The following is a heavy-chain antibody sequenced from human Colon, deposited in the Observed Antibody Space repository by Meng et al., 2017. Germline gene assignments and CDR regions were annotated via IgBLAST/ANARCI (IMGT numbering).Heavy chain of an antibody. D-gene: IGHD2/OR15-2a*01. CDR1: GFIFASSV. V-gene: IGHV3-23*01. J-gene: IGHJ6*02. CDR3: ARLGFYNSHYYGMDV. CDR2: IDVSRGSP. Sequence: GESLKISCRTSGFIFASSVMTWVRQAPGKGLEWVSHIDVSRGSPYYADSVKGRYTISSDNSKNTVYLQMNSLRAEDAAVYYCARLGFYNSHYYGMDVWGQGTTVTVSS.